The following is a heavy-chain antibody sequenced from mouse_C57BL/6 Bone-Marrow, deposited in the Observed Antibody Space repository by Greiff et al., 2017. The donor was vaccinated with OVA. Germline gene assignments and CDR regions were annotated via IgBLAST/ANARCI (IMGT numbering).Heavy chain of an antibody. Sequence: EVKLVESEGGLVQPGSSMKLSCTASGFTFSDYYMAWVRQVPEKGLEWVANINYDGSSTYYLDSLKSRFIISRDNAKNILYLQMSSLKSEDTATYYCARGGDYYGSSLDYWGQGTTLTVSS. D-gene: IGHD1-1*01. CDR3: ARGGDYYGSSLDY. CDR2: INYDGSST. CDR1: GFTFSDYY. J-gene: IGHJ2*01. V-gene: IGHV5-16*01.